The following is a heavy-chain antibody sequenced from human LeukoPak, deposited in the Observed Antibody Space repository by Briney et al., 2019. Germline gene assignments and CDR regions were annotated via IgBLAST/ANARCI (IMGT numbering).Heavy chain of an antibody. J-gene: IGHJ4*02. CDR2: INPNSGGT. CDR1: GYTLTGYY. V-gene: IGHV1-2*02. D-gene: IGHD2-21*01. CDR3: ARGVVIAPQTFDY. Sequence: ASVKVSCKASGYTLTGYYMHWVRQAPGQGLEWMGWINPNSGGTNYAQKFQGRVTTTRDTSISTAYMELSRLRSDDTAVYYCARGVVIAPQTFDYWGQGTLVTVSS.